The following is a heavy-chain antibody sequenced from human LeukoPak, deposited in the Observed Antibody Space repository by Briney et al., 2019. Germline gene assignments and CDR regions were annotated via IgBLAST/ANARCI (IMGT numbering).Heavy chain of an antibody. Sequence: GGSLRLSCAPSGFTFSSYWMNWVRQAPGEGLEWVANINQDGSEKYYVDSVKGRFTISRDNAKNSLSLQMNSLRAEDTAVYYCVRDQKWLQTYYYHGMDVWGQGATVTVCS. CDR1: GFTFSSYW. V-gene: IGHV3-7*01. CDR3: VRDQKWLQTYYYHGMDV. D-gene: IGHD5-24*01. CDR2: INQDGSEK. J-gene: IGHJ6*01.